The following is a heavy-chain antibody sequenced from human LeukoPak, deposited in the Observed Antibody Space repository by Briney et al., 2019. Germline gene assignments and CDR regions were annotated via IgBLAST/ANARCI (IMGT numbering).Heavy chain of an antibody. CDR2: INRDGSST. CDR1: GFTFSTYW. D-gene: IGHD3-9*01. CDR3: ARDRETYYDILTGYYTLGDAFDI. Sequence: GGSLRLSCAASGFTFSTYWMHWVRQAPGKGLVWVSRINRDGSSTSYADSVKGRFTISRDNAKNTLYLRMNSLRAEDTAVYYCARDRETYYDILTGYYTLGDAFDIWGQGTMVTVSS. J-gene: IGHJ3*02. V-gene: IGHV3-74*01.